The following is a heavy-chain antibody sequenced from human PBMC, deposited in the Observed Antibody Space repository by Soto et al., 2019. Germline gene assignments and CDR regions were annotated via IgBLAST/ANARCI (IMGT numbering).Heavy chain of an antibody. CDR3: ASSTVTTLSDYYGMDV. V-gene: IGHV4-39*01. CDR2: IYYSGST. J-gene: IGHJ6*02. Sequence: QLQLQESGPGLVKPSETLSLTCTVSGGSISGSSYYWGWIRQPPGKGLEWIGSIYYSGSTYYNPSLKSRVTISVDTSKNQFSLKLSSVTAADTAVYYCASSTVTTLSDYYGMDVWGQGTTVTVSS. D-gene: IGHD4-17*01. CDR1: GGSISGSSYY.